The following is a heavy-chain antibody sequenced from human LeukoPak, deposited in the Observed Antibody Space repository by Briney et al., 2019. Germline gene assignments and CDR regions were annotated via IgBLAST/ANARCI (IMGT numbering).Heavy chain of an antibody. CDR3: ARMSGELLQSFDI. V-gene: IGHV2-70*11. D-gene: IGHD1-26*01. Sequence: SGPALMKPTQTLTLTCTFSGFPRSTSGMCVSLIRQPPGKAQEWLARVDWYDDKYYRTSLNTRLTISKDTSKNQVVLTMTNMDPVDTATYYCARMSGELLQSFDIWGQGTMVTVSS. CDR2: VDWYDDK. CDR1: GFPRSTSGMC. J-gene: IGHJ3*02.